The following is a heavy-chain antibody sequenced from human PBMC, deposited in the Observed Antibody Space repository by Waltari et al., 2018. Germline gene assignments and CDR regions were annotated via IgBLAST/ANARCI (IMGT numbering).Heavy chain of an antibody. J-gene: IGHJ3*02. CDR3: ARSSPSWAFDI. CDR1: GGSISSGSYY. CDR2: IYTSGST. Sequence: QVQLQESGPGLVKPSQTLSLTCTVSGGSISSGSYYWSWIRQPAGKGLEWIGYIYTSGSTNYNPSLKSRVTISVDTSKNQFSLKLSSVTAADTAVYYCARSSPSWAFDIWGQGTMVTVSS. D-gene: IGHD2-2*01. V-gene: IGHV4-61*09.